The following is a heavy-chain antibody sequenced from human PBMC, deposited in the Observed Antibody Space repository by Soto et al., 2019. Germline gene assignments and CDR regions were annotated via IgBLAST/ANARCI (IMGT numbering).Heavy chain of an antibody. Sequence: GASVKVSCKASGYTFTSYAMHWVRQAPGQRLEWMGWINAGNGNTKYSQKFQGRVTITRDTSASTAYMGLSSLRSEDTAVYYCARDLSVITFGGVIVPSALYYMDVWCKGTTVTVSS. V-gene: IGHV1-3*01. CDR3: ARDLSVITFGGVIVPSALYYMDV. D-gene: IGHD3-16*02. J-gene: IGHJ6*03. CDR2: INAGNGNT. CDR1: GYTFTSYA.